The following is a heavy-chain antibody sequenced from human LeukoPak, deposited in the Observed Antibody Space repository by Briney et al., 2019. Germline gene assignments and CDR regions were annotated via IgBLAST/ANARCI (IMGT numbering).Heavy chain of an antibody. D-gene: IGHD3-16*01. V-gene: IGHV1-69*04. CDR1: GGTFSSYA. CDR2: IIPILGIA. Sequence: SVKVSCKASGGTFSSYAISWVRQAPGQGLEWMGRIIPILGIANYAQKFQGRVTITADKSTSTAYMELSSLRSEDTAVYYSARVGKGGHDAFDIWGLGTMVTVSS. CDR3: ARVGKGGHDAFDI. J-gene: IGHJ3*02.